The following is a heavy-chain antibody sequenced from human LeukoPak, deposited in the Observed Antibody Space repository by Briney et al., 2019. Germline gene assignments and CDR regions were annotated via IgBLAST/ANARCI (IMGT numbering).Heavy chain of an antibody. V-gene: IGHV1-69*01. CDR1: GGTFSSYA. D-gene: IGHD2-21*01. J-gene: IGHJ4*02. Sequence: SVKVSCKASGGTFSSYAISWVRQAPGRGLEWMGGIIPIFGTANYAQKFQGRVTITADESTSTAYVELSSLRSEDTAVYYCARDDGAYCGGDCYSGDYWGQGTLVTVSS. CDR2: IIPIFGTA. CDR3: ARDDGAYCGGDCYSGDY.